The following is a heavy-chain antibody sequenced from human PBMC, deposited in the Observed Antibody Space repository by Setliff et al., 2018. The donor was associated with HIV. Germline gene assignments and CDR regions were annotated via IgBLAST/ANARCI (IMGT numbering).Heavy chain of an antibody. D-gene: IGHD3-22*01. J-gene: IGHJ5*02. CDR1: GGSISRDSFY. V-gene: IGHV4-39*02. Sequence: PLETLSLTCTVSGGSISRDSFYWGWFRQPPGEGLEWIGSIYYSGTTYYAPSLETRLTISVDTSTNQFSLKLTSVTAADTAMYFCAGDSGYPSNWFDPWGQGILVTVSS. CDR2: IYYSGTT. CDR3: AGDSGYPSNWFDP.